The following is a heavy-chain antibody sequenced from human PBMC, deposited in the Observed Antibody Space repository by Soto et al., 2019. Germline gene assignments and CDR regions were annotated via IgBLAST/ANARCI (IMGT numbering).Heavy chain of an antibody. V-gene: IGHV4-31*03. J-gene: IGHJ4*02. CDR1: GGSISSGGYY. CDR2: IYYSGST. D-gene: IGHD6-13*01. Sequence: QVQLQESGPGLVKPSQTLSLTCTVSGGSISSGGYYWSWIRQHPGKGLERIGYIYYSGSTYYNPSLKGSVTISVDTSKNQFSLKLSSVTAADTAVYYCARWYSSSWYSKGGIDYWGQGTLVTVSS. CDR3: ARWYSSSWYSKGGIDY.